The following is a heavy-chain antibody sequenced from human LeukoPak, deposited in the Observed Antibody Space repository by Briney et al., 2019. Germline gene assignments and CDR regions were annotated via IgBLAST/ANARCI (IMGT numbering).Heavy chain of an antibody. CDR3: ARYCGGGDCYSRAFDY. CDR1: GGSISSYY. J-gene: IGHJ4*02. Sequence: SETLSLTCTVSGGSISSYYWSWIRQPPGKGLEWIGYIYYSGSTSYNPSLNSRVTISVDTSKNQFSLNLRSVTAADTAVYYCARYCGGGDCYSRAFDYWGQGTLVTVSS. V-gene: IGHV4-59*01. CDR2: IYYSGST. D-gene: IGHD2-15*01.